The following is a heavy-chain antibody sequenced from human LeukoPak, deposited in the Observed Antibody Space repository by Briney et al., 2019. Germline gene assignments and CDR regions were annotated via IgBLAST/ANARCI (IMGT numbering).Heavy chain of an antibody. CDR3: ARDRIRTSRYSDAFDI. D-gene: IGHD2-2*01. V-gene: IGHV3-48*04. CDR2: ISSSSSTI. CDR1: GFTFSSYS. Sequence: GGSLRLSCAASGFTFSSYSMNWVRQAPGKGLEWVSYISSSSSTIYYADSVKGRFTISSDNAKNSLYLQMNSLRAEDTAVYYCARDRIRTSRYSDAFDIWGQGTMVTVSS. J-gene: IGHJ3*02.